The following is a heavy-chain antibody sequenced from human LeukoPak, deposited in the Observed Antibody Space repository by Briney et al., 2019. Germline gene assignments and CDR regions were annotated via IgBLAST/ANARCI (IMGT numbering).Heavy chain of an antibody. CDR3: ARDKGLDYDFWSGYYIDY. CDR1: GFTFSSYS. V-gene: IGHV3-48*01. Sequence: GGSLRLSCAASGFTFSSYSMNWVRQAPGKGLEWVSYISSSSTIYYADSVKGRFTISRDNAKNSLYLQMNSLRAEDTAVYYCARDKGLDYDFWSGYYIDYWGQGTLVTVSS. J-gene: IGHJ4*02. CDR2: ISSSSTI. D-gene: IGHD3-3*01.